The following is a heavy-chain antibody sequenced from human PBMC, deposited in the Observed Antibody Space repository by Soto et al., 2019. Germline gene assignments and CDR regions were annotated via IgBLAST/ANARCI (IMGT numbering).Heavy chain of an antibody. CDR1: GYTFFTYD. Sequence: QVHLVQSGVEVKTPGASVKVSCQASGYTFFTYDISWVRQAPGQGLEWMGWISTYSGDTKYAQKFQGRVTMTTDTPTPPAYLELRSLRSDDTAVYYCPRHHGPTTSENWFDPWGQGTLVTVSS. V-gene: IGHV1-18*01. CDR2: ISTYSGDT. D-gene: IGHD5-12*01. CDR3: PRHHGPTTSENWFDP. J-gene: IGHJ5*02.